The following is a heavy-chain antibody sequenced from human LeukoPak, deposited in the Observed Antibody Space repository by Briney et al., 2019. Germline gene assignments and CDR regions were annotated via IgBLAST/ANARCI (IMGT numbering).Heavy chain of an antibody. CDR2: TYYRSKWYN. V-gene: IGHV6-1*01. CDR1: GDSVSSNSVA. Sequence: SQTLSLTCAISGDSVSSNSVAWNWIRQSPSRGLEWLGRTYYRSKWYNDYAGSVRSRITITPDTSNNQFSLQLNSVTPEDTAVYYCTRDLYCSGASCSFDYWGQGTLATVSS. J-gene: IGHJ4*02. CDR3: TRDLYCSGASCSFDY. D-gene: IGHD2-15*01.